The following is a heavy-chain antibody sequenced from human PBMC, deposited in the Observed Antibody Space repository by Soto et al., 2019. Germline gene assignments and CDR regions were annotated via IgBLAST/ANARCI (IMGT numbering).Heavy chain of an antibody. CDR2: ISSSGYGT. J-gene: IGHJ4*02. CDR3: AKGSVVVAAKIDS. D-gene: IGHD2-21*02. V-gene: IGHV3-23*01. Sequence: HPGGSLGLSCAASGFTFNNYAMSGVRQAPGKGLEWVSAISSSGYGTYYADSVKGRFTISRDNSKNTVYLQMNNLRVKDTAVYYCAKGSVVVAAKIDSWGQGTLVTVSS. CDR1: GFTFNNYA.